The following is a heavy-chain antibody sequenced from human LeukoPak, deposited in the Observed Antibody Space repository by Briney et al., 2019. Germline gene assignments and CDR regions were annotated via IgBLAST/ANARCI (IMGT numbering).Heavy chain of an antibody. J-gene: IGHJ4*02. V-gene: IGHV1-18*01. D-gene: IGHD5-12*01. CDR2: ISGYNYNT. Sequence: ASVKVSCEPSGYASNAYGISWVRQAPGRGLEWLGWISGYNYNTNYAQMFRGRVTMTIDTSTITAYMELRSLTSDDTAGYYCARDKSVATAPRHPFDYWGQGTLITVSS. CDR3: ARDKSVATAPRHPFDY. CDR1: GYASNAYG.